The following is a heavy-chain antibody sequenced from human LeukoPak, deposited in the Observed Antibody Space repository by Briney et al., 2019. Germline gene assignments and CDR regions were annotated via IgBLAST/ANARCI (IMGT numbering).Heavy chain of an antibody. CDR2: IFPNGNT. Sequence: PGGSLELSCAVSGLSVSGKYMSWVRQAPGRGLEWVSVIFPNGNTNYADSVKGRFTIFRDNSKNTLYLQLNTLRAEDTAVYYCAPDDLTDGYKGYWGQGTLVTVPS. CDR1: GLSVSGKY. J-gene: IGHJ4*02. D-gene: IGHD5-24*01. CDR3: APDDLTDGYKGY. V-gene: IGHV3-53*01.